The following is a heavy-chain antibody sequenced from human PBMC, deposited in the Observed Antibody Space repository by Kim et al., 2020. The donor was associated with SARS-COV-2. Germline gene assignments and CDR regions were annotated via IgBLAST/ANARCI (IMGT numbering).Heavy chain of an antibody. J-gene: IGHJ4*02. CDR3: ARLQRGYSGYEIDY. CDR1: GGSISSSSYY. CDR2: IYYSGST. Sequence: SETLSLTCTVSGGSISSSSYYWGWIRQPPGKGLEWIGSIYYSGSTYYNPSLKSRVTISVDTSKNQCSPKLSSVTAADTAVYYCARLQRGYSGYEIDYWGQGTLVTVSS. V-gene: IGHV4-39*01. D-gene: IGHD5-12*01.